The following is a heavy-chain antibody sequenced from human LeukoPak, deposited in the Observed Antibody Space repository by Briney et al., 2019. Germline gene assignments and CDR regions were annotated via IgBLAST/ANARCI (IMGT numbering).Heavy chain of an antibody. CDR3: ARSYSSSDHYYYYGMDV. D-gene: IGHD6-13*01. CDR2: INYIRTT. V-gene: IGHV4-59*08. J-gene: IGHJ6*02. CDR1: GGSISSYY. Sequence: SETLSLTCTVSGGSISSYYWNWIRQPPGKGLKWIGYINYIRTTDYNPSLKSRVTISLDTSKNRFSLKLSSVTAADTAMYYCARSYSSSDHYYYYGMDVWGQGTTVTVSS.